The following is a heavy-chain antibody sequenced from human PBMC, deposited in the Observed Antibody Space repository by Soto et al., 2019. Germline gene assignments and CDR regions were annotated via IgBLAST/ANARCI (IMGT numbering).Heavy chain of an antibody. CDR1: RFTFSTYW. J-gene: IGHJ6*02. CDR2: IHQDGNEK. V-gene: IGHV3-7*01. Sequence: EVQLVESGGGLVQPGGSLRLSVAASRFTFSTYWLTWVRRPPGKGLEWVANIHQDGNEKYYMDSVKGRFTISRDNAKNSLYLQMTSLRAEDTAVYYCAGGNALDVWGQGTTVTVSS. CDR3: AGGNALDV.